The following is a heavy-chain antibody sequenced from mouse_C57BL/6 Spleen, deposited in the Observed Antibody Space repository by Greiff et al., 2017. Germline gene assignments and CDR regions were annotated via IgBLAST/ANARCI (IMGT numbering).Heavy chain of an antibody. D-gene: IGHD2-12*01. V-gene: IGHV1-82*01. Sequence: QVQLQQSGPELVKPGASVKISCKASGYAFSSSWMNWVKQRPGKGLEWIGRIYPGDGDTNYNGKFKGKATLTADKSSSTAYMQFSSLTSEDSAVYCWATQPSDYLAYWGQGTTLTVSS. CDR3: ATQPSDYLAY. CDR2: IYPGDGDT. CDR1: GYAFSSSW. J-gene: IGHJ2*01.